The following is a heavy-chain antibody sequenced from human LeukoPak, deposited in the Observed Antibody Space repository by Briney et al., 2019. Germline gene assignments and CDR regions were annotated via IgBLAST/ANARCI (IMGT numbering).Heavy chain of an antibody. V-gene: IGHV3-33*01. J-gene: IGHJ4*02. Sequence: GGSLRLSCAASGFTFSSYGMHWVHQAPGKGLEWVAVIWYDGSNKYYADSVKGRFTISRDNSKNTLYLQMNSLRAEDTAVYYCASAYGDYFDYWGQGTLVTVSS. CDR1: GFTFSSYG. CDR3: ASAYGDYFDY. CDR2: IWYDGSNK. D-gene: IGHD4-17*01.